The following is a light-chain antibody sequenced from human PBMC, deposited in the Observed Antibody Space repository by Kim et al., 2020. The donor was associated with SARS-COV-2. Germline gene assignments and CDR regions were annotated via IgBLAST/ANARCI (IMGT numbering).Light chain of an antibody. V-gene: IGKV1-27*01. CDR3: QKCDSPPLT. CDR1: HDISNY. Sequence: ASVGDRVTLTCRASHDISNYLAWFQLKPGKAPKLLIYAASALQPGVPSRFTGSGSGTDFTLTVTSLQPEDVATYYCQKCDSPPLTFGQGTKLDIK. J-gene: IGKJ1*01. CDR2: AAS.